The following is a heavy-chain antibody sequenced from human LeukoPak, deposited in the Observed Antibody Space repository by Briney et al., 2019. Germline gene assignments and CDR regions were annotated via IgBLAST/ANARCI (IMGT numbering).Heavy chain of an antibody. V-gene: IGHV4-39*07. CDR3: ARGRLWGHYYMDV. Sequence: PSETLSLTCTVSGGSVSSSAYYWGWIRQPPEKGLEWIGNIYYSGSTYYNPSLKSRVTISVDTSKNQFSLKLSSVTAADTAVYYCARGRLWGHYYMDVWGKGTTVTVSS. CDR2: IYYSGST. D-gene: IGHD5-18*01. J-gene: IGHJ6*03. CDR1: GGSVSSSAYY.